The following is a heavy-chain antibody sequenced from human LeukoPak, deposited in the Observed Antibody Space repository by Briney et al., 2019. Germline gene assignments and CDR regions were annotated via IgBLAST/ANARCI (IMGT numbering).Heavy chain of an antibody. CDR3: AREVTVDSKSNYYYYGMDV. Sequence: SETLSLTCTVSGGSISSGDYYWSWIRQHPGKGLEWIGYIYYSGSTYYNPSLKSRVIISVDTSKNQFSLKLSSVTAADTAVYYCAREVTVDSKSNYYYYGMDVWGQGTTVTVSS. V-gene: IGHV4-31*03. CDR1: GGSISSGDYY. J-gene: IGHJ6*02. CDR2: IYYSGST. D-gene: IGHD3-22*01.